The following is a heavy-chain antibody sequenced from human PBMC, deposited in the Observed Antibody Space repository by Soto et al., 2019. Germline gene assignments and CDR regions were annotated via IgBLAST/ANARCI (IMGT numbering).Heavy chain of an antibody. D-gene: IGHD2-8*02. CDR2: ISPEGSTK. CDR3: VRDHVTPGLYFDK. J-gene: IGHJ4*02. V-gene: IGHV3-7*01. Sequence: EVQLVESGGDLVQPGGSKRLSCSASGFAFSAHWMTWVRQTPGKGLEWVANISPEGSTKYYVDSAKGRFTISRDNAKNLLYLQMNSLTVGDTAVYSCVRDHVTPGLYFDKWGQGTLVTVSS. CDR1: GFAFSAHW.